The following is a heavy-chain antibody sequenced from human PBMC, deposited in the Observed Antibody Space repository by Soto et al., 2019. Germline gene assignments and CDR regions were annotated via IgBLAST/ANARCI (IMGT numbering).Heavy chain of an antibody. V-gene: IGHV3-23*01. D-gene: IGHD2-8*01. CDR3: AKKGLGSLATYCTTGDCHYAFDV. J-gene: IGHJ3*01. Sequence: EVQLLESGGGLVRPGGSLRLSCAASGFTFYNYAMNWVRQAPGKGLEWVSTISGGGDGTYYADSVKGPSTISRDNSRNTVYLLMNSLRAEDTAVYYCAKKGLGSLATYCTTGDCHYAFDVWGQGTLVTVSS. CDR1: GFTFYNYA. CDR2: ISGGGDGT.